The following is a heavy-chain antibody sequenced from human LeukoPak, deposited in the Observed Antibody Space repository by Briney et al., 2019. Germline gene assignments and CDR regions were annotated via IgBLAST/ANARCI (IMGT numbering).Heavy chain of an antibody. CDR1: GFTFSSYG. CDR3: AKDGGSSWYNGVDY. J-gene: IGHJ4*02. CDR2: ISYDGSNK. V-gene: IGHV3-30*18. D-gene: IGHD6-13*01. Sequence: GVSLRLSCAASGFTFSSYGMHWVRQAPGKGLEWVAVISYDGSNKYYADSVKGRFTISRDNSKNTLYLQMNSLRTEDTAVYYCAKDGGSSWYNGVDYWGQGTLVTVSS.